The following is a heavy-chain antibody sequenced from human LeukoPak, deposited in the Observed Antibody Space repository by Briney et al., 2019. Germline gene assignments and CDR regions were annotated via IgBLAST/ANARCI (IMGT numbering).Heavy chain of an antibody. Sequence: GGSLRLSCVASGFSFSSYGIHWVRQAPGKGLEWVAVISNDGSDKSYADSVKGRFTISRDNSKNTLYLQMNSLRAEDTAVYFCAKGTVIVGYYFDSWGQGTLVTVSS. CDR3: AKGTVIVGYYFDS. V-gene: IGHV3-30*18. CDR1: GFSFSSYG. CDR2: ISNDGSDK. J-gene: IGHJ4*02. D-gene: IGHD3-22*01.